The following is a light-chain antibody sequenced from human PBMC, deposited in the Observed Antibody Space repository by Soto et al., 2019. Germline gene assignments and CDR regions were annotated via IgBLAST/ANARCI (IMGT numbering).Light chain of an antibody. CDR3: SSYADSNNLV. J-gene: IGLJ2*01. CDR2: DVS. CDR1: SSDVGGYNS. V-gene: IGLV2-8*01. Sequence: QSALTQPPSASGYPGQSVTISCTGTSSDVGGYNSVSWYQQHSGKAPKLMIYDVSKRPSGVPDRFSGSKSGNTASLTVSGLQAEDEADYFCSSYADSNNLVFGGGTKVTVL.